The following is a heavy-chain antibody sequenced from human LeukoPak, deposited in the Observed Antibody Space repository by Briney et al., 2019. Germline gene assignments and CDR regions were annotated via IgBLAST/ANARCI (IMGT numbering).Heavy chain of an antibody. V-gene: IGHV3-11*05. J-gene: IGHJ5*02. Sequence: GGSLILSCAASGFTFSDYYMGWIRQAPGKGLGWVSYISSSSSYTNYADSVKGRFTISRDNAKNSLYLQMNSLRAEDRAVYYCTRDQEGPENWFDPWGQGTLVTVSS. CDR1: GFTFSDYY. CDR3: TRDQEGPENWFDP. CDR2: ISSSSSYT. D-gene: IGHD1-14*01.